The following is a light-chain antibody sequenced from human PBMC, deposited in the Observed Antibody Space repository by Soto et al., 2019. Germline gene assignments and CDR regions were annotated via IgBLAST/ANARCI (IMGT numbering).Light chain of an antibody. J-gene: IGLJ2*01. Sequence: QPVLTQPPSASGTPGQRVTISCSGSSSNIGCNTVNWYQQLPGTAPKLLIYSNYQRPSGVPDRFSGSKSGTSASLAISGLQSEDEADYYCAAWDDSLNGHVIFGGGTKLTVL. CDR2: SNY. CDR3: AAWDDSLNGHVI. CDR1: SSNIGCNT. V-gene: IGLV1-44*01.